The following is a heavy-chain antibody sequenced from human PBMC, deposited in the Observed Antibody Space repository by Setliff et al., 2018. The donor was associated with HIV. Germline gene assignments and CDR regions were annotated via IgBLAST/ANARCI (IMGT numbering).Heavy chain of an antibody. CDR1: GGSISSYY. J-gene: IGHJ6*02. V-gene: IGHV4-4*07. CDR3: ARVDYDSSGYSYYYYGMDV. CDR2: IYTSGST. D-gene: IGHD3-22*01. Sequence: PSETLSLTCTVSGGSISSYYWSWIRQPAGKGLGWIGRIYTSGSTNYNPSLKSRVTISVDTSKNQFSLKLSSVTAADTAVYYCARVDYDSSGYSYYYYGMDVWGQGTTVTVSS.